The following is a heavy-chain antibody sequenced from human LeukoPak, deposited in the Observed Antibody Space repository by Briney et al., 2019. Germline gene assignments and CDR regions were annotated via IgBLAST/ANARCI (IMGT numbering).Heavy chain of an antibody. CDR1: GFNFSSYA. CDR2: ISGSGGST. D-gene: IGHD4-17*01. J-gene: IGHJ4*02. CDR3: ANLFDYGDYAGY. V-gene: IGHV3-23*01. Sequence: GGSLRLSCAASGFNFSSYAMSWVRQAPGKALEWVSAISGSGGSTYYADSVKGRFTISRDNSKNTLYLQMNSLRAEDTAVYYCANLFDYGDYAGYWGQGTLATVSS.